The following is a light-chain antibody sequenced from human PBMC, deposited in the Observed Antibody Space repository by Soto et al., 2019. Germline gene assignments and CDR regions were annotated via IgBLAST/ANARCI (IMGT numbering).Light chain of an antibody. V-gene: IGKV3-20*01. J-gene: IGKJ5*01. CDR2: GAS. CDR1: QSVSSSY. CDR3: QQYGRSLPIT. Sequence: EIVLTQSPGTLSLSPVARATLSFSSSQSVSSSYLAWYQQKPGQAPRLLIFGASSRATGIPSRFSGSGSGTDFTLTISRVEPEDFAVYYCQQYGRSLPITFGQGTRLETK.